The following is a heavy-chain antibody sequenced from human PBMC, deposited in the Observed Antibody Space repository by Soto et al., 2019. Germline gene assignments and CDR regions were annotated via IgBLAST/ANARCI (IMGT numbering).Heavy chain of an antibody. J-gene: IGHJ6*03. Sequence: PGGSLRLSCAASGFTFDDYAMHWVRQAPGKGLEWVSGISWNSGSIGYADSVKGRFTISRDNAKNSLYLQMNSLRAEDTALYYCAKAYGYCSSTSCYSDYYYYMEVWGKGTTVTVSS. CDR2: ISWNSGSI. V-gene: IGHV3-9*01. CDR3: AKAYGYCSSTSCYSDYYYYMEV. CDR1: GFTFDDYA. D-gene: IGHD2-2*01.